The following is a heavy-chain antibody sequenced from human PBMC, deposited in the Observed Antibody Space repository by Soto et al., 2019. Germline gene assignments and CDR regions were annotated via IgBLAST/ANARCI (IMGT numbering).Heavy chain of an antibody. D-gene: IGHD3-10*01. CDR1: GFTFRGFG. CDR2: ITNDGSNE. Sequence: GGSLRLSCAGSGFTFRGFGMNWVRQAPGKGLEWVAHITNDGSNEYYVDSVKGRFTISRDNSKNTLYLQMDIIRAEDTAVYYCEKGKVRGIIPSYIDYWGLGTLVTVSS. CDR3: EKGKVRGIIPSYIDY. V-gene: IGHV3-30*18. J-gene: IGHJ4*02.